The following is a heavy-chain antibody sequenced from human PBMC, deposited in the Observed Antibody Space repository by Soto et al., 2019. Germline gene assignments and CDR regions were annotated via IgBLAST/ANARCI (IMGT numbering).Heavy chain of an antibody. Sequence: SETLSLTCAVSGGSISSGDYYWSWIRQPPGKGLEWIGYISDSGSTYYNTSLKSRVTISVDTSKNQFSLKVSSVTAADTAVYYCARGGSSSWYGFYFFDNWGPGTLVTVSS. V-gene: IGHV4-30-4*01. CDR1: GGSISSGDYY. CDR2: ISDSGST. J-gene: IGHJ4*02. D-gene: IGHD6-13*01. CDR3: ARGGSSSWYGFYFFDN.